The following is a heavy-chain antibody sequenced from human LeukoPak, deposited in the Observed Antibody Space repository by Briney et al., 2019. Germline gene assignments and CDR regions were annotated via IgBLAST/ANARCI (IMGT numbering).Heavy chain of an antibody. V-gene: IGHV1-69*01. CDR2: IIPLFGTA. CDR3: ARGKPPVPAAPYYYYYMDV. J-gene: IGHJ6*03. Sequence: ASVKVSCKASGGTFSSYAISWVRQAPGQGLEWMGGIIPLFGTANYAQKFQGRVRITADESTSTAYMELSSLRSEDTAVYYCARGKPPVPAAPYYYYYMDVWGKGTTVTVSS. D-gene: IGHD2-2*01. CDR1: GGTFSSYA.